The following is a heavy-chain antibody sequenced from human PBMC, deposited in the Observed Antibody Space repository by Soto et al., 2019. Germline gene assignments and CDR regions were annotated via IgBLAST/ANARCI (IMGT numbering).Heavy chain of an antibody. V-gene: IGHV1-8*01. CDR2: MNPNTGNT. D-gene: IGHD2-15*01. CDR3: ARRDENNGVDGFGGGKYYFGF. J-gene: IGHJ4*02. Sequence: GASVKVSCKASGYTFTSYDIYWVRQATGQGLEWMGWMNPNTGNTGYAQKFQGRVTMTRDTSISTAYMELRSLRSDDTAVYYCARRDENNGVDGFGGGKYYFGFWGPGTLVPGSS. CDR1: GYTFTSYD.